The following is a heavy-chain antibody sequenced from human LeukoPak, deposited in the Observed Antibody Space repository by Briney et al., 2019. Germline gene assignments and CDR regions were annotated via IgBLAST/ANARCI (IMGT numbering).Heavy chain of an antibody. J-gene: IGHJ4*02. Sequence: GGSLRLSWAAAGFTFSSYGMHWVRHAPGKVLGWVAFIRYDGSNKYYADSVKGRFTISRDNSKNTLYLQMNSLRAEDTAVYYCAGGWLQDNFDYWGQGTLVTVSS. V-gene: IGHV3-30*02. CDR3: AGGWLQDNFDY. CDR1: GFTFSSYG. D-gene: IGHD5-24*01. CDR2: IRYDGSNK.